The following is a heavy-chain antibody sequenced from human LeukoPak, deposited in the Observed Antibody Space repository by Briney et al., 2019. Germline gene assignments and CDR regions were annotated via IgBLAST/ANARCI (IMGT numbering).Heavy chain of an antibody. CDR1: GGTFSSYA. J-gene: IGHJ4*02. V-gene: IGHV1-18*01. CDR3: ARDQSPYYDILTGYYRRGYYFDY. D-gene: IGHD3-9*01. CDR2: ISAYNGNT. Sequence: ASVKVSCKASGGTFSSYAISWVRQAPGQGLEWMGWISAYNGNTNYAQKLQGRVTMTTDTSTSTAYMELRSLRSDDTAVYYCARDQSPYYDILTGYYRRGYYFDYWGQGTLVTVSS.